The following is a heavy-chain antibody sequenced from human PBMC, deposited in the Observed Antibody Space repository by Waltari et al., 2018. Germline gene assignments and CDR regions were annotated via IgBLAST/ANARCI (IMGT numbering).Heavy chain of an antibody. J-gene: IGHJ1*01. V-gene: IGHV4-59*01. Sequence: QVQLMESGPGLVRPSEPLSLRCNVSGGSITSDYWSWVRQPPGKGREWVGYIYHSGTTNSNPSLRSRVSISVDTSKTQFSLKLNYVTAADTAVYYCARGHSTGWYLSHWGRGALVTVSS. CDR3: ARGHSTGWYLSH. CDR2: IYHSGTT. CDR1: GGSITSDY. D-gene: IGHD6-19*01.